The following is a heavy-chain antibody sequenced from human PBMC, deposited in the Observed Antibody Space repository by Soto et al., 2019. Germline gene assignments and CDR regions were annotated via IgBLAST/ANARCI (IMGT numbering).Heavy chain of an antibody. J-gene: IGHJ4*02. CDR2: INPNSGGT. V-gene: IGHV1-2*02. CDR1: GYTFTGYY. Sequence: ASVKVSCKASGYTFTGYYMHWVRQAPGQGLEWMGWINPNSGGTNYAQKFQGRVTMTRDTSISTAYMELSRLRSDDTAVYYCARAVGLLWFGELSPRFDYWGQGTLVTVSS. D-gene: IGHD3-10*01. CDR3: ARAVGLLWFGELSPRFDY.